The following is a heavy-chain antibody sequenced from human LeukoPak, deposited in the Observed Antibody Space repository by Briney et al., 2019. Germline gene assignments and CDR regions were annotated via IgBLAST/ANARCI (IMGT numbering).Heavy chain of an antibody. CDR3: ARHSYYYDTSGYSDY. V-gene: IGHV1-18*01. CDR2: INTYNGYT. J-gene: IGHJ4*02. CDR1: GYTFTNYG. D-gene: IGHD3-22*01. Sequence: GASVTVSCKAFGYTFTNYGVNWVRQAPGQGLEWMGWINTYNGYTNYAQKFQGRVTITTDTSTSAAFMELRSLRSDDTAVYYCARHSYYYDTSGYSDYWGQGTLVTVSS.